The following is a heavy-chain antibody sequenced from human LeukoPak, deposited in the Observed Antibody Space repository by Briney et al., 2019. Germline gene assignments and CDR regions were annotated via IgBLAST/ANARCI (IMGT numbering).Heavy chain of an antibody. D-gene: IGHD3-10*01. CDR3: ARRGGANWFDP. Sequence: GSLRLSCAASGFTFSSYGMSWVRQAPGKGLEWIGSIYYSGSTYYNPSLKSRVTISVDTSKNQFSLKLSSVTAADTAVYYCARRGGANWFDPWGQGTLVTVSS. J-gene: IGHJ5*02. CDR1: GFTFSSYG. CDR2: IYYSGST. V-gene: IGHV4-38-2*01.